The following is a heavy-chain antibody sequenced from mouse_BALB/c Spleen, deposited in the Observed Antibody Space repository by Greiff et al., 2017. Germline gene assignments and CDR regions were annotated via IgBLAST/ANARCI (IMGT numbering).Heavy chain of an antibody. CDR3: ARDMALPDAMDY. V-gene: IGHV7-3*02. J-gene: IGHJ4*01. CDR2: IRNKANGYTT. D-gene: IGHD1-1*01. Sequence: EVHLVESGGGLVQPGGSLRLSCATSGFTFTDYYMSWVRQPPGKALEWLGFIRNKANGYTTEYSASVKGRFTISRDNSQSILYLQMNTLRAEDSATYYCARDMALPDAMDYWGQGTSVTVSS. CDR1: GFTFTDYY.